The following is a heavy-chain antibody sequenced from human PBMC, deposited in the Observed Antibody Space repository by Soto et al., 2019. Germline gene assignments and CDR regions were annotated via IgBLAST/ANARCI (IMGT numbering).Heavy chain of an antibody. Sequence: SETLSLTCAVSGGSISSSNWWSWVRQPPGKGLEWIGEIYHSGSTNYNPSLKSRVTISVDKSKNQFSLKLSSVTAADTAVYYCARRGLDFWSGYYDYWGQGTLVTVS. CDR3: ARRGLDFWSGYYDY. CDR1: GGSISSSNW. D-gene: IGHD3-3*01. V-gene: IGHV4-4*02. CDR2: IYHSGST. J-gene: IGHJ4*02.